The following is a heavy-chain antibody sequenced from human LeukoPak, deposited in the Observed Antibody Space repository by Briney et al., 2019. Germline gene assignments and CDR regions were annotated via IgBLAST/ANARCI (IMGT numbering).Heavy chain of an antibody. D-gene: IGHD3-9*01. CDR3: VRSDWDC. J-gene: IGHJ4*02. CDR2: ISNSGSTI. CDR1: GFTVSSNY. Sequence: GGSLRLSCAASGFTVSSNYMSWVRQAPGKGLEWVSYISNSGSTIYYADSVKGRFTISRDNAKNSLYLQMNSLRDDDTAVYYCVRSDWDCWGQGTLVTVSS. V-gene: IGHV3-48*02.